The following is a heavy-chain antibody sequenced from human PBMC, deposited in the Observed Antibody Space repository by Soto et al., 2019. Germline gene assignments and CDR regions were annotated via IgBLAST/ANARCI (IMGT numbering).Heavy chain of an antibody. CDR1: GGSISSSSYY. V-gene: IGHV4-39*01. CDR2: SYYSGSN. J-gene: IGHJ4*02. CDR3: ARRTYCTNGVCFDH. D-gene: IGHD2-8*01. Sequence: SETLSLTCTVSGGSISSSSYYWGWIRQPPGKGLEWIGSSYYSGSNYYNPALKSRVTISVDTSKNQFSLKLSSVTAADTAVYYCARRTYCTNGVCFDHWGQGTLVTVSS.